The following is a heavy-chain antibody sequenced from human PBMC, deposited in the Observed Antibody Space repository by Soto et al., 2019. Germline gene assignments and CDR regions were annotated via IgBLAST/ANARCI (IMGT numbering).Heavy chain of an antibody. Sequence: VGYEATSCSSTSYDINWVRQAPGQGLEWMGRINPNRGNTNYAQKFQGRVTITTNKSTSTAYMELSSLRSEDTAVYYCLNIPHYWGQGTLVTVS. CDR2: INPNRGNT. CDR1: SCSSTSYD. V-gene: IGHV1-8*01. CDR3: LNIPHY. J-gene: IGHJ4*02.